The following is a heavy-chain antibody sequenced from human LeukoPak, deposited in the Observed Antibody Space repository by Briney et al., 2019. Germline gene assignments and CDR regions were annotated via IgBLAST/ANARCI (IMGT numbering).Heavy chain of an antibody. CDR3: ARHGGDCGGHCYSPPFDY. D-gene: IGHD2-21*02. CDR1: GSRFTSYW. CDR2: SYTGDSDT. J-gene: IGHJ4*02. V-gene: IGHV5-51*01. Sequence: GGPLQISCKGSGSRFTSYWIGWVRRLPGKGLGGMGISYTGDSDTRYSPPFQAHLTISPDKSISTAYLQWSSLKASDTAMYYCARHGGDCGGHCYSPPFDYGGQGTLVTVSP.